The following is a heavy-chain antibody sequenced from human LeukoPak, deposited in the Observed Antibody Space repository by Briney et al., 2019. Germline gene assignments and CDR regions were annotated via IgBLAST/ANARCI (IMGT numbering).Heavy chain of an antibody. D-gene: IGHD6-19*01. Sequence: SETLSLTCTVSGVSISSGGYYWSWIRQPPGKGLEWIGYIYHSGSTYYNPSLKSRVTISVDRSKNQFSLKLSSVTAADTAVYYCARRIAVAGGFDYWGQGTLVTVSS. CDR1: GVSISSGGYY. CDR2: IYHSGST. V-gene: IGHV4-30-2*01. J-gene: IGHJ4*02. CDR3: ARRIAVAGGFDY.